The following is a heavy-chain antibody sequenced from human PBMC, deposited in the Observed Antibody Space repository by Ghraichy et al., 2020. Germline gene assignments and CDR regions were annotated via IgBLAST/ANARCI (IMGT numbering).Heavy chain of an antibody. CDR1: GFTFSAYY. J-gene: IGHJ6*02. V-gene: IGHV3-7*01. CDR2: IRHDGGEK. D-gene: IGHD6-19*01. Sequence: GGSLRLSCVASGFTFSAYYMTWVRQAPGKGLEWVANIRHDGGEKFYVDSVKGRFTISRDNAQNSLYLQMNSLRAEDTAVYYCSRGGGAGTPVLYHMDVWGLGTTVTVSS. CDR3: SRGGGAGTPVLYHMDV.